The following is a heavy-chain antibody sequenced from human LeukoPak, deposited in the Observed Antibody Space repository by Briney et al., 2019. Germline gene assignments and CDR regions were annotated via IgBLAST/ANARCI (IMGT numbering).Heavy chain of an antibody. CDR3: ASGKTYYYDSSDSGDAFDI. J-gene: IGHJ3*02. D-gene: IGHD3-22*01. Sequence: GGSLRLSCADSGFTVSSNYMCWVRQAPGKGLEWVSVIYSGDNTYYADSVKGRFTISRDESKNTLYLQMNSLRAEDTAVYYCASGKTYYYDSSDSGDAFDIWGQGTMVTVSS. V-gene: IGHV3-66*01. CDR2: IYSGDNT. CDR1: GFTVSSNY.